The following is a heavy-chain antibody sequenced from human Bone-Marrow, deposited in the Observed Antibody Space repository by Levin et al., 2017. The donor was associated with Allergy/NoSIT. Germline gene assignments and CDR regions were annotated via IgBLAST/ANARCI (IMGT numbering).Heavy chain of an antibody. J-gene: IGHJ4*02. CDR1: GFTFSNYA. CDR2: ISGSGDST. CDR3: AKDRDFYGSGSLGN. D-gene: IGHD3-10*01. V-gene: IGHV3-23*01. Sequence: GGSLRLSCAASGFTFSNYAMSWVRQAPGKGLEWVSGISGSGDSTYDGDSVKGRFTISRDNSKNTLYLQTNSLRAEDTAVYYCAKDRDFYGSGSLGNWGQGTLVTVSS.